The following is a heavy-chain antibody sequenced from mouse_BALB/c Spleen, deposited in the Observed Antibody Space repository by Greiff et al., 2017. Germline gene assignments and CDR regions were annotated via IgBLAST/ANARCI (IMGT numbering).Heavy chain of an antibody. V-gene: IGHV1S81*02. CDR3: DRGMDYYGSSCRYFDV. CDR1: GYTFTSYW. CDR2: INPSNGRT. D-gene: IGHD1-1*01. Sequence: QVQLQQPGAELVKPGASVKLSCKASGYTFTSYWMHWVKQRPGQGLEWIGEINPSNGRTNYNEKFKSKATLTVDKSSSTAYMQLSSLTSEDSAVYSCDRGMDYYGSSCRYFDVWGEGTTVTVSS. J-gene: IGHJ1*01.